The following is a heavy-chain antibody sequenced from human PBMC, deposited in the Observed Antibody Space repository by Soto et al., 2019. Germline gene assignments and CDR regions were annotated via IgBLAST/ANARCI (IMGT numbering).Heavy chain of an antibody. CDR2: INAGNGNT. J-gene: IGHJ6*02. Sequence: QVQLVQSGAEVKKPGASVEISCKTSGYTFTSYALHWVRQAPGQRLEWMGWINAGNGNTKYSQKFQGRVIITRDTSASTAYMELRSLRSEDTAVYYCARDSGGMYVWGQGTTVTVSS. V-gene: IGHV1-3*01. CDR3: ARDSGGMYV. CDR1: GYTFTSYA.